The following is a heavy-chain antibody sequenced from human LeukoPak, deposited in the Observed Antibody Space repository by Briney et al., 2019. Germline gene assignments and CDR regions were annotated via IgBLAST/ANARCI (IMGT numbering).Heavy chain of an antibody. D-gene: IGHD4-17*01. V-gene: IGHV4-61*02. J-gene: IGHJ1*01. Sequence: PSETLSVTCTVSGESITSGQYYWSWIGQSAVKGMEWIGRFYISGFTNYNPSLKSRVTISLDRSRNQFFLNLTSVTAADTAVYYCARDDYGDSFQLWGQGTLVTVSS. CDR2: FYISGFT. CDR3: ARDDYGDSFQL. CDR1: GESITSGQYY.